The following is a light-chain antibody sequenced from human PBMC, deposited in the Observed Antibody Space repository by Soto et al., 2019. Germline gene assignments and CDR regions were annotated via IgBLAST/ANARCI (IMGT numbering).Light chain of an antibody. CDR1: QVIGYT. CDR2: YTS. CDR3: NSGTNGLPT. Sequence: EVVMRQSPATLSVSPGEGATLSCRASQVIGYTLAWYRHKPGNTPILLIYYTSTRATGVPTRFRGSGSGTDFTLTIGSQDPEDFEVFYGNSGTNGLPTFAGGTRWIS. J-gene: IGKJ4*01. V-gene: IGKV3D-11*01.